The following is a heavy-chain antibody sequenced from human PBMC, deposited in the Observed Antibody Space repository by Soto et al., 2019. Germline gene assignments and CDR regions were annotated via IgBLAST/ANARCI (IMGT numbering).Heavy chain of an antibody. CDR1: GYTFTSYY. CDR3: AIYWGFAITFGGVAYYYYGMDV. Sequence: GASVKVSCKASGYTFTSYYMHWVRQAPGQGLEWMGIINPSGGSTSYAQKFQGRVTMTRDTSTSTVYMELSSLRSEDTAVYYCAIYWGFAITFGGVAYYYYGMDVWGQGTTVTVSS. J-gene: IGHJ6*02. CDR2: INPSGGST. D-gene: IGHD3-16*01. V-gene: IGHV1-46*01.